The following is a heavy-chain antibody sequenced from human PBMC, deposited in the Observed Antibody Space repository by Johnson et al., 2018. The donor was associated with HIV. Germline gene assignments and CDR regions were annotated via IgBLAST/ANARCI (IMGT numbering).Heavy chain of an antibody. D-gene: IGHD3-22*01. CDR3: AATYYYDSSGSRYPFDI. CDR1: GFTVSSNH. CDR2: IDTAGDT. J-gene: IGHJ3*02. Sequence: VQLVESGGGLIQPGGSLRLSCAASGFTVSSNHMRWVRQAPGKGLEWVSVIDTAGDTYYAGSVKGPFAISRDSAKNTLCLQMYSLRAEDTAVYYCAATYYYDSSGSRYPFDIWGQGTMVTVSS. V-gene: IGHV3-66*03.